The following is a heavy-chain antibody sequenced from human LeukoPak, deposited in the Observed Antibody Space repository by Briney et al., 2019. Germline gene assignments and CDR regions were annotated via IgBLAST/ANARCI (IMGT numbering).Heavy chain of an antibody. CDR1: GYTFTGYY. D-gene: IGHD3-9*01. J-gene: IGHJ4*02. V-gene: IGHV1-2*02. Sequence: ASVKVSCKASGYTFTGYYMHWVRQAPGQGPEWMGWINPNSGGTNYAQKFQGRVTMTRDTSISTAYMELSRLRSDDTAVYYCARGRYYDILTGYSAYDYWGQGTLVTVSS. CDR2: INPNSGGT. CDR3: ARGRYYDILTGYSAYDY.